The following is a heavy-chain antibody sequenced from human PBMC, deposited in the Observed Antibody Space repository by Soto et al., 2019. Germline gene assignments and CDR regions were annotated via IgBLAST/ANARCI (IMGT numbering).Heavy chain of an antibody. V-gene: IGHV4-61*01. CDR3: ARYRREAVAGYTLDN. J-gene: IGHJ4*02. CDR2: VYNSGST. D-gene: IGHD6-13*01. CDR1: GGSIRSSHTSNY. Sequence: PSETLSLTCSVSGGSIRSSHTSNYWTWIRQPPGKGLEWIGYVYNSGSTNYNPSLKSRVTISEDTSKSQFSLKVNSMTAADTAVYYCARYRREAVAGYTLDNWGQGILVTVSS.